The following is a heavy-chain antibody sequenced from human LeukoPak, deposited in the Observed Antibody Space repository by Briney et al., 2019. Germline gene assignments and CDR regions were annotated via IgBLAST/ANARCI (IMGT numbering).Heavy chain of an antibody. CDR2: IYYSGST. D-gene: IGHD1-26*01. Sequence: SETLSLTCTVSGGPISSYYWSWIRQPPGKGLEWIGYIYYSGSTNYNPSLKSRVTISVDTSKNQFSLKLSSVTAADTAVYYCARAPLGGTHDYWGQGTLVTVSS. V-gene: IGHV4-59*12. CDR3: ARAPLGGTHDY. CDR1: GGPISSYY. J-gene: IGHJ4*02.